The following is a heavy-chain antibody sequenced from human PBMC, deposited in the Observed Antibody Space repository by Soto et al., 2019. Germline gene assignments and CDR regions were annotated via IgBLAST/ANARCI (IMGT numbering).Heavy chain of an antibody. CDR1: GGTFSSHT. Sequence: QDQLVQSGAEVKKPGSSVKVSCKASGGTFSSHTFSWVRQAPGQGLEWMGRIIPALGTATYAQKFQGRVTITADESATTVSMELNSLRSEDPAVYYCARPDFGDYWYFDLWGRGTLVTVSS. V-gene: IGHV1-69*08. D-gene: IGHD4-17*01. CDR2: IIPALGTA. J-gene: IGHJ2*01. CDR3: ARPDFGDYWYFDL.